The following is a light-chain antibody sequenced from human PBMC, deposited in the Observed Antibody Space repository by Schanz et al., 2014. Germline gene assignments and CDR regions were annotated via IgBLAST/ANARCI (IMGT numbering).Light chain of an antibody. V-gene: IGLV1-51*01. CDR1: SSNIGKNY. CDR2: DNN. J-gene: IGLJ3*02. Sequence: QSVLTQPPSVSAAPGQKVTISCSGSSSNIGKNYVSWYQQLPGTAPKLLIYDNNKRPSGIPDRFSGSKSGTSATLGITGLQTGDEADYYCGTWDSSLSARVLGGGTKLTVL. CDR3: GTWDSSLSARV.